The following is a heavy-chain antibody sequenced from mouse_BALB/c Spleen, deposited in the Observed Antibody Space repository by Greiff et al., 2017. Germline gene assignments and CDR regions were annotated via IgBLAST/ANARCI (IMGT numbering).Heavy chain of an antibody. CDR2: IWSGGST. D-gene: IGHD1-1*01. CDR3: ARSTYYYGSSFDY. J-gene: IGHJ2*01. CDR1: GFSLTSYG. Sequence: QVQLKESGPGLVQPSQSLSITCTVSGFSLTSYGVHWVRQSPGKGLEWLGVIWSGGSTDYNAAFISRLSISKDNSKSQVFIKMNSLQANDTAIYYCARSTYYYGSSFDYWGQGTTLTVSS. V-gene: IGHV2-2*02.